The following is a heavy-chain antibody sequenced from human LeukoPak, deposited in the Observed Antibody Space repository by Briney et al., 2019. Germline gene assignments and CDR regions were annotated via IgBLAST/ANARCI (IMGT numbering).Heavy chain of an antibody. V-gene: IGHV3-23*01. CDR3: ARDPNGDYIGAFDF. J-gene: IGHJ3*01. CDR2: IRAGGDTT. D-gene: IGHD4-17*01. Sequence: GSLRLFCNTFGFTFRTYGMILVRQAPGNGVEGVSAIRAGGDTTVYADAVRGRFTISRDNSNNALYLQMNELRADDTAVYYCARDPNGDYIGAFDFWGQRTMVTVSS. CDR1: GFTFRTYG.